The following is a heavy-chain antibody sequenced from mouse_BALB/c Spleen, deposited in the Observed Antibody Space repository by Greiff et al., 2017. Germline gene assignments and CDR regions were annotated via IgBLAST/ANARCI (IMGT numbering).Heavy chain of an antibody. D-gene: IGHD1-1*01. Sequence: EVKVEESGPGLVKPSQSLSLTCTVTGYSITSDYAWNWIRQFPGNKLEWMGYISYSGSTSYNPSLKSRISITRDTSKNQFFLQLNSVTTEDTATYYCARGYYGSSNYWGQGTTLTVSS. J-gene: IGHJ2*01. V-gene: IGHV3-2*02. CDR2: ISYSGST. CDR3: ARGYYGSSNY. CDR1: GYSITSDYA.